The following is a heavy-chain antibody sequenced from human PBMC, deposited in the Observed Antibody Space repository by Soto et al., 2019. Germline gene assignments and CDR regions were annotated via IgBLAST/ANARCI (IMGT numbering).Heavy chain of an antibody. V-gene: IGHV3-23*01. J-gene: IGHJ4*02. CDR1: GFTFSSYA. Sequence: GGSLRLSCAASGFTFSSYAMSWVRQAPGKGLEWVSAISGSGGSTYYADSVKGRFTISRDNSKNTLYLQMNSLRAEDTAVYYCAKGPAPVTMVRGSEDYWGQGTLVTVSS. D-gene: IGHD3-10*01. CDR2: ISGSGGST. CDR3: AKGPAPVTMVRGSEDY.